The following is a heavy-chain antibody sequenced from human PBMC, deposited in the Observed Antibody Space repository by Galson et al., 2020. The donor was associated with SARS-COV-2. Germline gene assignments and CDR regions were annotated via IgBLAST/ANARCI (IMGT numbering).Heavy chain of an antibody. V-gene: IGHV4-39*07. CDR1: GDSITNSRYY. J-gene: IGHJ5*02. D-gene: IGHD6-13*01. CDR3: ARMSWSSRATWFDP. CDR2: IYYTGST. Sequence: SETLSLTCAVSGDSITNSRYYWAWIRQPQGEGLEWIGTIYYTGSTYYTSSLKSRVTLSVDTSKNQFSLNLTSLTAADTAVYYCARMSWSSRATWFDPWGQGSLVTVSS.